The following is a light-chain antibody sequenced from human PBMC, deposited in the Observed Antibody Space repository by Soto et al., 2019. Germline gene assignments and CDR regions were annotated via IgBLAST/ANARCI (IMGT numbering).Light chain of an antibody. CDR3: LQDYTYPWT. J-gene: IGKJ1*01. CDR2: VAS. CDR1: QGIGNE. V-gene: IGKV1-6*01. Sequence: IQMTQSPSSVSASVGDTVTITCRASQGIGNELGWYQQKPGKAPKLLINVASSLQSGVPSRFSGSGSGTDFTLTISSLQPEDSATYYCLQDYTYPWTFGQGTKVDIK.